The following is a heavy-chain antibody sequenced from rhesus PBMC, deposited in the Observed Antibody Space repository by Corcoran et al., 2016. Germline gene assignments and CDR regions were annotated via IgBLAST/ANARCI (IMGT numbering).Heavy chain of an antibody. CDR1: GYSISSGYY. Sequence: QVQLQESGPGLVKPSETLSLTCAVSGYSISSGYYWSWIRQPPGKGLEWIGYITYSGSTSYNPSLKSRVTISRDTSKNQFSLKLSSVTAADTAVYYCARGAITMVVPGDVWGRGVLVTVSS. J-gene: IGHJ5-2*02. CDR2: ITYSGST. V-gene: IGHV4-122*02. CDR3: ARGAITMVVPGDV. D-gene: IGHD3-28*01.